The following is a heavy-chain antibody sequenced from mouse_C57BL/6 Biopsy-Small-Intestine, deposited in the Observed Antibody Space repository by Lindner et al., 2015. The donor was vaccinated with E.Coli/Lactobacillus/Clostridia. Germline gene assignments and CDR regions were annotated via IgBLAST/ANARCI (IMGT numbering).Heavy chain of an antibody. V-gene: IGHV5-17*01. J-gene: IGHJ4*01. CDR2: ISSGSSTI. CDR3: SRSLLWLRDAVDY. CDR1: GFTFSDYG. D-gene: IGHD2-9*01. Sequence: VQLQESGGGLVKPGGSLKLSCAASGFTFSDYGMHWVRQAPEKGLEWVAYISSGSSTIYYIDPVKGRFTISRDNAKNTLFLQMTSLRSEDTAMYYCSRSLLWLRDAVDYWGQGTSVTVSS.